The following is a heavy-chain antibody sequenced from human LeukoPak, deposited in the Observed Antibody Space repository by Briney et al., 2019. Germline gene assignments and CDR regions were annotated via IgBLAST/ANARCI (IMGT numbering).Heavy chain of an antibody. CDR1: GFTFSSYG. J-gene: IGHJ4*02. CDR2: ISYDGSNK. Sequence: LPGGSLRLSCAASGFTFSSYGMHWVRQAPGKGLEWVAVISYDGSNKYYADSVKGRFTISRDNSKNTLYLQMNSLRAEDTAVYYCANLYYYGSGSYPHGGWGQGTLVTVSS. D-gene: IGHD3-10*01. CDR3: ANLYYYGSGSYPHGG. V-gene: IGHV3-30*18.